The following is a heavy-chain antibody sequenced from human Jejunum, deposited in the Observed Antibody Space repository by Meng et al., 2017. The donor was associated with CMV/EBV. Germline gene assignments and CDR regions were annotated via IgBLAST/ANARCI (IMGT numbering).Heavy chain of an antibody. V-gene: IGHV2-5*02. Sequence: PTSSPVGCGWIRQHTGKTLEWLAFIYWDDDKRYNPSLKNRLTITKDAPKNQVALTMTNMDPADTGTYHCVHRKDYSGNWNGGSADYWGQGALVTVSS. CDR3: VHRKDYSGNWNGGSADY. J-gene: IGHJ4*02. CDR1: PTSSPVG. D-gene: IGHD1-1*01. CDR2: IYWDDDK.